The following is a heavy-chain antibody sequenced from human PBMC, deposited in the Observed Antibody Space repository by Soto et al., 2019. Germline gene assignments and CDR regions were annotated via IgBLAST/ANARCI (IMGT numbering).Heavy chain of an antibody. Sequence: QVQLQESGPGLVKPSETLSLTCTVSGGSISSYYWSWIRQPPGKGLEWIGYIYYSGSTNYNPSLKSRVTISVDTSKNQFSLKLSSVTAADTAVYYCARLVVAATVWFDPWGQGTLVTVSS. V-gene: IGHV4-59*01. CDR1: GGSISSYY. CDR2: IYYSGST. CDR3: ARLVVAATVWFDP. J-gene: IGHJ5*02. D-gene: IGHD2-15*01.